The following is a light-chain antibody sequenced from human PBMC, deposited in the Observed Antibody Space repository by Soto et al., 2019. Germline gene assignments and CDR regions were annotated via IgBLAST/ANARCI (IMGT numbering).Light chain of an antibody. CDR3: QQYNKWPLT. J-gene: IGKJ4*01. CDR1: ESVSSN. V-gene: IGKV3-15*01. CDR2: GAS. Sequence: EIVMTQSPATLSVSQGERATLSCRASESVSSNLAWYQQKPGQAPRLLIYGASTKATRIPARFSGSGSGTEFTLTISSLQSEDFAVYYCQQYNKWPLTFGGGTKVEIK.